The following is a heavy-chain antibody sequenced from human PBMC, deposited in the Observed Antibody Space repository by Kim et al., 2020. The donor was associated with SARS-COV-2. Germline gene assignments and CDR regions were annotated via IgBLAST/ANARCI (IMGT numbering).Heavy chain of an antibody. J-gene: IGHJ3*02. V-gene: IGHV1-2*04. Sequence: ASVKVSCKASGYTFTGYYMHWVRQAPGQGLEWMGWINPNSGGTNYAQKFQGWVTMTRDTSISTAYMELSRLRSDDTAVYYCARGGTVYGARVKLIDAFDIWGQGTMVTVSS. CDR3: ARGGTVYGARVKLIDAFDI. D-gene: IGHD3-16*01. CDR1: GYTFTGYY. CDR2: INPNSGGT.